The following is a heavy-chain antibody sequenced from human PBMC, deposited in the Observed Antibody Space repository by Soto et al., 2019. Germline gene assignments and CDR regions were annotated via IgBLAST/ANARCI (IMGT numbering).Heavy chain of an antibody. CDR3: ARDLNYDPLWGMDV. Sequence: EVQLVESGGGLVKPGGSLRLSCAATGFTFSSYSMNWVRQAPGKGLEWVSSISSSSSYIYYADSVKGRFTISRDNAKNSLYLQMNCLRAEDTAVYYCARDLNYDPLWGMDVWGQGTTVTVSS. CDR2: ISSSSSYI. D-gene: IGHD3-22*01. CDR1: GFTFSSYS. J-gene: IGHJ6*02. V-gene: IGHV3-21*01.